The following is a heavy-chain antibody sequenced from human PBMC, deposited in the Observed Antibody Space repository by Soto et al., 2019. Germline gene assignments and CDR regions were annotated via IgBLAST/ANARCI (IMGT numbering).Heavy chain of an antibody. CDR2: ISYDGSNK. Sequence: PGGSLRLSCAASGFTFSSYAMHWVRQAPGKGLEWVAVISYDGSNKYYADSVKGRFTISRDNSKNTLYLQMNSLRAEDTAVYYCERYIVVVTATYAFDIWGQGTMVNVSS. J-gene: IGHJ3*02. V-gene: IGHV3-30-3*01. CDR3: ERYIVVVTATYAFDI. CDR1: GFTFSSYA. D-gene: IGHD2-21*02.